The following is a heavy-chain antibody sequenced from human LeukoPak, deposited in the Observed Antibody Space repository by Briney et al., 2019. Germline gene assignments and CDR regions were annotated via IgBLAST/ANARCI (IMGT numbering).Heavy chain of an antibody. CDR3: ARSTSSEYDIYHFDY. J-gene: IGHJ4*02. CDR1: GFTFSSYG. V-gene: IGHV3-33*01. D-gene: IGHD3-9*01. Sequence: GGSLRLSCAASGFTFSSYGMHWVRQAPGKGLEWVAVIWYDGSNKYYADSVKGRFTISRDNSKNTLYLQMNSLRAEDTAVYYCARSTSSEYDIYHFDYWGQGTLVTVSS. CDR2: IWYDGSNK.